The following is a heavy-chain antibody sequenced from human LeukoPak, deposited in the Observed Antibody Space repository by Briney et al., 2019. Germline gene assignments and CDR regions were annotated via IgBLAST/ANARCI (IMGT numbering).Heavy chain of an antibody. D-gene: IGHD3-22*01. V-gene: IGHV1-2*02. CDR1: GYTFTGYY. Sequence: ASVKVSCKASGYTFTGYYMHWVRQAPGQGLEWMGWINPNSGGTNYAKKFQGRVTMTRDTSISTAYMELSRLRSDDTAVYYCARAKSGYDSSGYYQDNWFDPWGQGTLVTVSS. CDR2: INPNSGGT. J-gene: IGHJ5*02. CDR3: ARAKSGYDSSGYYQDNWFDP.